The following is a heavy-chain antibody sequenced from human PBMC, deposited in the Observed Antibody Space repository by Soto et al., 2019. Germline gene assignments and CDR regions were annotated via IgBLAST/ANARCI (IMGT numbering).Heavy chain of an antibody. D-gene: IGHD6-13*01. J-gene: IGHJ4*02. CDR2: IYHSGST. V-gene: IGHV4-4*02. CDR3: AARIAAAGTYYFDY. Sequence: SETLSLTCAVSCGSISSSNWWSWVRQPPGKGLEWIGEIYHSGSTNYNPSLKSRVTISVDKSKNQFSLKLSSVTAADTAVYYCAARIAAAGTYYFDYWGQGILVTVSS. CDR1: CGSISSSNW.